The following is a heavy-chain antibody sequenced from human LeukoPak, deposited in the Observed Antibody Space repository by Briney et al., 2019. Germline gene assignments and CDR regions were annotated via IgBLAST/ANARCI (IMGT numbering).Heavy chain of an antibody. J-gene: IGHJ4*02. Sequence: GRSLRLSCAASGFTFTSYSMNWVRQAPGKGLEWVSTISGGGGSTYYADSVKGRFTISRDNSKNTLYLQVNSLRAEDTAVYYCAKGGKWDVTPFDYWGQGTLVTVSS. D-gene: IGHD1-26*01. CDR1: GFTFTSYS. V-gene: IGHV3-23*01. CDR3: AKGGKWDVTPFDY. CDR2: ISGGGGST.